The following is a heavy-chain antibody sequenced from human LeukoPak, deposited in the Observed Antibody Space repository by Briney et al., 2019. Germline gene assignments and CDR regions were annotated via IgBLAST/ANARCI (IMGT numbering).Heavy chain of an antibody. J-gene: IGHJ4*02. D-gene: IGHD2-15*01. CDR2: INPNSGGT. V-gene: IGHV1-2*02. CDR1: GYTFTGYY. CDR3: ARDYCSGGSCYSEFDY. Sequence: GASVKVSCKASGYTFTGYYMHWVRQAPGQGLEWMGWINPNSGGTNYAQKFRGRVTMTRDTSISTAYMELSRLRSDDTAVYYCARDYCSGGSCYSEFDYWGQGTLVTVSS.